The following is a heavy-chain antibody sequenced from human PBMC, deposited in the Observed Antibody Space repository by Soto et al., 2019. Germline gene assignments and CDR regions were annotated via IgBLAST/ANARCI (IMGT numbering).Heavy chain of an antibody. J-gene: IGHJ6*02. Sequence: QTGGSLRLSCAASGFTFSSYWMHWVRRAPGKGLVWVSRINSDGSSTSYADSVKGRFTISRDNAKNTLYLQMNSLRAEDTAVYYCARGGGWLRKENGMDVWGQGTTVTVSS. CDR2: INSDGSST. CDR3: ARGGGWLRKENGMDV. V-gene: IGHV3-74*01. CDR1: GFTFSSYW. D-gene: IGHD5-12*01.